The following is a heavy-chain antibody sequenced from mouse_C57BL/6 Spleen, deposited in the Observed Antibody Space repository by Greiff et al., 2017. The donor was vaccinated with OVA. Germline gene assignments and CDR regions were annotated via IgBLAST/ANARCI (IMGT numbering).Heavy chain of an antibody. D-gene: IGHD1-1*01. CDR2: IYPRDGST. CDR3: ARSVGTVVANCYIDV. CDR1: GYTFTDYS. J-gene: IGHJ1*03. Sequence: VQLQQSDAELVKPGASVKISCMVSGYTFTDYSIHWMKQRPEQGLEWIGYIYPRDGSTKYNEKFKGKATLTADKSSSTAYMQLNSLTSEDSAVYVCARSVGTVVANCYIDVWGTGTTVTVSS. V-gene: IGHV1-78*01.